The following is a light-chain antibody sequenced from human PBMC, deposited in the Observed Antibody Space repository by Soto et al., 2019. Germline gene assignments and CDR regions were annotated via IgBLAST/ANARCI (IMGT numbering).Light chain of an antibody. CDR2: AAS. J-gene: IGKJ1*01. V-gene: IGKV1-39*01. CDR3: QQYGSSPGT. CDR1: QNINSY. Sequence: DIQMTQSPSSLSASVGDRVTITCRARQNINSYLNWYQQKPGKAPKLLIYAASSLQSGVPSRFSGSGSGTDFALTISRVEPEDFAIYFCQQYGSSPGTFGQGTKVDIK.